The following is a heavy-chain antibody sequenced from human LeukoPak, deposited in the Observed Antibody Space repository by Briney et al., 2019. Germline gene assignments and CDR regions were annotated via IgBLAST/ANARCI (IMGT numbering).Heavy chain of an antibody. J-gene: IGHJ6*02. V-gene: IGHV1-18*01. D-gene: IGHD5-12*01. CDR2: ISAYNGNT. Sequence: ASVKVSCKASGGTFSSYTISWVRQAPGQGLEWMGWISAYNGNTNYAQKLQGRVTMTTDASTSTAYMELRSLRSDDTAVYYCARVDIVATRAYYYYGMDVWGQGTTVTVSS. CDR3: ARVDIVATRAYYYYGMDV. CDR1: GGTFSSYT.